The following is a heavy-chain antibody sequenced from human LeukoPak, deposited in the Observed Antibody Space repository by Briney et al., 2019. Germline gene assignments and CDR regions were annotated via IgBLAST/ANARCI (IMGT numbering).Heavy chain of an antibody. CDR3: ARDFYETSGYYY. Sequence: PGRSLRLSCAASGFSFNTYAVHWVRQAPGKGLEWVALISYDGSNKYYADSVKGRFTISRDNSRNTPYLQMNSLRTEDTAVYYCARDFYETSGYYYWGQGTLVTVSS. V-gene: IGHV3-30-3*01. J-gene: IGHJ4*02. CDR2: ISYDGSNK. CDR1: GFSFNTYA. D-gene: IGHD3-22*01.